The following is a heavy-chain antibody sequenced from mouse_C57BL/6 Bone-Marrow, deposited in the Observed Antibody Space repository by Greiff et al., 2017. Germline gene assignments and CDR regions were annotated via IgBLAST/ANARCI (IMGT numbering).Heavy chain of an antibody. CDR3: AKYGNYGRDYYAMDY. V-gene: IGHV2-5*01. D-gene: IGHD2-1*01. J-gene: IGHJ4*01. CDR1: GFSLTSYG. CDR2: IWRGGST. Sequence: VQLQQSGPGLVQPSQSLSITCTVSGFSLTSYGVPWVRQSPGKGLEWLGVIWRGGSTDYNAAFMSRLSITKDNSKSQVFFKMNSLQADDTAIYYCAKYGNYGRDYYAMDYWGQGTSVTVSS.